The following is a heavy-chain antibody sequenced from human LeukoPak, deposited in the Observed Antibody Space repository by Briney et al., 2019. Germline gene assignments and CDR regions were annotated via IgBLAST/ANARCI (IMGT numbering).Heavy chain of an antibody. J-gene: IGHJ5*02. CDR2: IYYSGST. CDR1: GGSISSGGYY. D-gene: IGHD6-13*01. CDR3: ARKSIAATVGFSCFDP. Sequence: SQTLSLTCTVSGGSISSGGYYWSWIRQHPGKGLEWIGYIYYSGSTYYNPSLKSRVTISVDTSKNQFSLKLSSVTAADTAVYYCARKSIAATVGFSCFDPWGQGTLVTVSS. V-gene: IGHV4-31*03.